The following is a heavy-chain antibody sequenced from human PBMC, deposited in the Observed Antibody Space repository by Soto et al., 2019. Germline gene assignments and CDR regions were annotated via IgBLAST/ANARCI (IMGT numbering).Heavy chain of an antibody. CDR3: AGRYFDYYYGMDV. D-gene: IGHD3-9*01. V-gene: IGHV3-48*03. CDR1: GFSFSSYE. J-gene: IGHJ6*02. Sequence: EVQLVESGGGLVQPGGSLRLSCAASGFSFSSYEINWVRQAPGKGLEWVSCISSSGNTVYYADSVKGRFTISRDNAKNSLYLQMNGLRAEDTAVYYCAGRYFDYYYGMDVWGQGTTVTVSS. CDR2: ISSSGNTV.